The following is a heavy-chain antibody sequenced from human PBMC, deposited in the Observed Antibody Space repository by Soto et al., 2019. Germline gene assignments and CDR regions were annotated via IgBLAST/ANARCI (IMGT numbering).Heavy chain of an antibody. CDR3: ARDKITIFGVAPYNWFDP. CDR1: GYTFTSYA. J-gene: IGHJ5*02. CDR2: INAGNGNT. Sequence: GASVKVSCKASGYTFTSYAMHWVRQAPGQRLEWMGWINAGNGNTKYSQKFQGRVTITRDTSASTAYMELSSLRSEDTAVYYCARDKITIFGVAPYNWFDPWGQGTLVTVSS. V-gene: IGHV1-3*01. D-gene: IGHD3-3*01.